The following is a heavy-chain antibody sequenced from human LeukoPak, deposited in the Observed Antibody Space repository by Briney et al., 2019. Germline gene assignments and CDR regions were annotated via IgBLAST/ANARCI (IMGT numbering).Heavy chain of an antibody. CDR3: ARLDSGYDRDI. V-gene: IGHV4-38-2*01. CDR1: GFSLSSGYY. CDR2: VYHSGST. J-gene: IGHJ4*02. D-gene: IGHD5-12*01. Sequence: SETLSLTCAVSGFSLSSGYYWGWIRQPPGKGLEWIGNVYHSGSTYYNPSLKSRVTISVDTSRNQLYLKLNSVTAADTAVYYCARLDSGYDRDIWGQGTLATVSS.